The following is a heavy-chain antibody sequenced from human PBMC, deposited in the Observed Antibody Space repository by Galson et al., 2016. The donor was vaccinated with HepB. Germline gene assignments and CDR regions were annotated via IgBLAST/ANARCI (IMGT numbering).Heavy chain of an antibody. Sequence: SVKVSCKASRYSFDYYGISWVRQAPGQGLEWMGWISGYNGDTNHAQKFQGRVTLTTDTSTRTAYMELRRVRSDDTAVYYCARDSRNWNDGTYYYAMDVWGQGTRVTVSS. V-gene: IGHV1-18*01. D-gene: IGHD1-1*01. CDR1: RYSFDYYG. CDR2: ISGYNGDT. J-gene: IGHJ6*02. CDR3: ARDSRNWNDGTYYYAMDV.